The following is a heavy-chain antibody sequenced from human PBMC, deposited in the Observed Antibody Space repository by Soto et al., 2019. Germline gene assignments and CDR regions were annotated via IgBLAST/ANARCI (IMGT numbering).Heavy chain of an antibody. CDR1: GVSISSHDW. V-gene: IGHV4-4*02. Sequence: QVQLQESGPGLVKPSGTLSLTCAVSGVSISSHDWWTWVRQPPGKGLEWMGESQQSEYTHDNSSLESRVTISVDKSNNQFSLKLTSVTVADTAVYYCAPRDSSRFYWGQGTLVTVSS. CDR3: APRDSSRFY. J-gene: IGHJ4*02. D-gene: IGHD6-13*01. CDR2: SQQSEYT.